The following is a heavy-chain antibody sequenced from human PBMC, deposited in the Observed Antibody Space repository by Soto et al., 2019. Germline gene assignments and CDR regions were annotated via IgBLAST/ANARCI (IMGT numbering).Heavy chain of an antibody. CDR2: INPASGRT. V-gene: IGHV1-46*01. J-gene: IGHJ4*02. CDR1: GYTFTHYY. CDR3: ARDLAAGDH. Sequence: QVQLVQSGAEVKKPGASVKLSCRTSGYTFTHYYIHWVRQAPGQGLEWLGIINPASGRTNYAQDFQGRVTLTMDTSTTTVYIDLSGLRAEDTAIFYCARDLAAGDHWGQGTLVTVSS. D-gene: IGHD6-13*01.